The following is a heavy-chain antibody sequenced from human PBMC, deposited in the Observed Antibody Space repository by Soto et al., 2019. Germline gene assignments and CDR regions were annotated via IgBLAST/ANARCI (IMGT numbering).Heavy chain of an antibody. Sequence: GASVKVSCKAAAYTFTSYDINWVRQATGQDFEWMGWMNPNNGNTAYAQKFQGRVTMTRDTSKSTAFMELSSLTSEDTAVYYCARGPRNWGWFDPWGQGTLVTVSS. V-gene: IGHV1-8*01. D-gene: IGHD7-27*01. CDR1: AYTFTSYD. CDR3: ARGPRNWGWFDP. CDR2: MNPNNGNT. J-gene: IGHJ5*02.